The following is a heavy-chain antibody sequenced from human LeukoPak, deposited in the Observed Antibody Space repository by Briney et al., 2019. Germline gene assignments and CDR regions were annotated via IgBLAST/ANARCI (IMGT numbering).Heavy chain of an antibody. Sequence: SETLSLTCTVSGGSISSYYWSWIRQPPGKGLEWIGYIYYSGSTNYNPSLKSRVTISVDTSKNQFSLKLSSVTAADTAVYYCAGGPITMIVSGDYAFDIWAQGTMVTVSS. CDR3: AGGPITMIVSGDYAFDI. V-gene: IGHV4-59*01. J-gene: IGHJ3*02. D-gene: IGHD3-22*01. CDR1: GGSISSYY. CDR2: IYYSGST.